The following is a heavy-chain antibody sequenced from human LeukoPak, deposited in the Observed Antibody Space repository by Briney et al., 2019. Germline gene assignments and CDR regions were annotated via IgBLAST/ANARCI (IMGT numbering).Heavy chain of an antibody. D-gene: IGHD3-10*01. Sequence: ASVKVSCKVSGYTLTELSLHWVRQAPGKGLEWMGGFDPEDGETIYAQKFQGRVTMTEDTSTDTAYMELSSLRSEDTAVYYCATAPMVRGVISVDYWGQGTLVTVSS. J-gene: IGHJ4*02. CDR3: ATAPMVRGVISVDY. CDR2: FDPEDGET. V-gene: IGHV1-24*01. CDR1: GYTLTELS.